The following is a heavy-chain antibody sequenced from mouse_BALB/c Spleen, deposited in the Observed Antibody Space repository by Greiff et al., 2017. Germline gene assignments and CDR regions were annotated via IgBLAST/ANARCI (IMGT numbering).Heavy chain of an antibody. CDR2: INPYNGAT. J-gene: IGHJ2*01. V-gene: IGHV1-31*01. CDR3: ANLDSSGYADY. D-gene: IGHD3-2*01. Sequence: EVKLMESGPELVKPGASVKISCKASGYSFTGYYMHWVKQSHVKSLEWIGRINPYNGATSYNQNFKDKASLTVDKSSSTAYMELHSLTSEDSAVYYCANLDSSGYADYWGQGTTLTVSS. CDR1: GYSFTGYY.